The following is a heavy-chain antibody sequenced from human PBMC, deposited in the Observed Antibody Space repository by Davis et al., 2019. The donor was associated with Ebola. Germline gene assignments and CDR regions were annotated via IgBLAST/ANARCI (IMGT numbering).Heavy chain of an antibody. V-gene: IGHV3-23*01. D-gene: IGHD2-15*01. CDR3: AIPDCSGANCYSVYIKN. CDR1: GFTFSYYA. Sequence: LSLTCAGSGFTFSYYAMSWVRQAPGKGLEWVSSIDGNGADTYYADSVKGRFTISRENSKNILFLQMNSLRAEDTAVYYCAIPDCSGANCYSVYIKNWGQGTLVTVSS. CDR2: IDGNGADT. J-gene: IGHJ4*02.